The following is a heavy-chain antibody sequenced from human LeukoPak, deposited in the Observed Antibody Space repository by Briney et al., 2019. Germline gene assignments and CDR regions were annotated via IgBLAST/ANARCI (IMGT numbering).Heavy chain of an antibody. CDR2: ITHGGST. D-gene: IGHD6-13*01. CDR1: GGSISNYY. J-gene: IGHJ4*02. CDR3: ARGGWHSSSWYFDY. V-gene: IGHV4-34*01. Sequence: SETLSLTCTVSGGSISNYYWSWIRQPPGKGLEWIGEITHGGSTNCNPSLKSRVTISVDTSKNQFSLELNSVTAADTAVYYCARGGWHSSSWYFDYWGQGTLVTVSS.